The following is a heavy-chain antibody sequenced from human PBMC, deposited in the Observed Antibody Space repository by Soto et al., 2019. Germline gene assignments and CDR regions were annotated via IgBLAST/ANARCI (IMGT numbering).Heavy chain of an antibody. Sequence: GGSLRLSCAASGFIFSNHAMSWVRQVPGKGLEWVSGISAGGNLIYYADSVRGRFTMSRDNSKNMLYLQMNSLRAEDTAVYFCAKRQGIGAAAKNFDFWGQGXRVTVYS. D-gene: IGHD6-13*01. CDR3: AKRQGIGAAAKNFDF. J-gene: IGHJ4*02. CDR1: GFIFSNHA. V-gene: IGHV3-23*01. CDR2: ISAGGNLI.